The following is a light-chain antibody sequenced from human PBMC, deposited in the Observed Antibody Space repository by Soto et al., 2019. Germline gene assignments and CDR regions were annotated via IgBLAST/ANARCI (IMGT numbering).Light chain of an antibody. V-gene: IGKV3-20*01. CDR1: QSVSSIY. Sequence: EIVLTQSPGTLSLSPGERATLSCRASQSVSSIYLAWYQQKPGQAPRLLIYGASSRATGIPDRFSGSGSGTDFTLTISRLEPEDFAVYYCQEYGSSRWTFGQGTKL. J-gene: IGKJ1*01. CDR3: QEYGSSRWT. CDR2: GAS.